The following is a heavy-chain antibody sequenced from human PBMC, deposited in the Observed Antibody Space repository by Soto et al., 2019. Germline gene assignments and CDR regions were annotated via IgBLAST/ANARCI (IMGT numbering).Heavy chain of an antibody. CDR1: GFTFSSYS. CDR3: ARGGDTYYYGSGSPNYGMDG. V-gene: IGHV3-48*02. J-gene: IGHJ6*02. D-gene: IGHD3-10*01. Sequence: EVQLVESGGGLVQPGGSLRLSCAASGFTFSSYSMNWVRQAPGKGLEWVSYISSSSSTIYYADSVKGRFTISRDNAKNSXYXXMNSLRDEDTAVYYCARGGDTYYYGSGSPNYGMDGWGQGTTVTVSS. CDR2: ISSSSSTI.